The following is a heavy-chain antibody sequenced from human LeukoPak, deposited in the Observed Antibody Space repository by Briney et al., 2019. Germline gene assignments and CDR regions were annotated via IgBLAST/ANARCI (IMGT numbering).Heavy chain of an antibody. J-gene: IGHJ4*02. V-gene: IGHV3-66*01. CDR1: GFTVSSNY. CDR3: ASGSITMVFGLDY. Sequence: GGSLRLSCAASGFTVSSNYMSWVRQAPGKGLEWVSVIYSGGSTYYADSVKGRFTISRDNSKNTLYLQMNSLRAEDTAVYYCASGSITMVFGLDYWGQGTLVTVSS. CDR2: IYSGGST. D-gene: IGHD3-10*01.